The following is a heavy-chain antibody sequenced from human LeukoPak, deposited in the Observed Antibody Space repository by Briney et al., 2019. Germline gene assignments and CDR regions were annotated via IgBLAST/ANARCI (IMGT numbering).Heavy chain of an antibody. D-gene: IGHD5-18*01. V-gene: IGHV1-2*06. Sequence: ASVKVSCKASGYTFTGYYMHWVRQAPGQGLEWMGRIDPNSGGTNYAQKFQGRVTMTRDTSISTAYMELSRLRSDDTAVYYCARGYSYGHYFDYWGQGTPVTVSS. CDR3: ARGYSYGHYFDY. CDR2: IDPNSGGT. CDR1: GYTFTGYY. J-gene: IGHJ4*02.